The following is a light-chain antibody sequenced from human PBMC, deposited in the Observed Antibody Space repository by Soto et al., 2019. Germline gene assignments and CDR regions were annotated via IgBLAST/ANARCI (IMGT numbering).Light chain of an antibody. Sequence: EIVLKQSPGTLSLSPGEGATLSCRASQSVSSTYLNWYQHKPGQAPRLLIYGASNRATGIPDRFSGSGSGTDFTLTISRLEPEDFAMYYCQQYGSSPRYSFGPGTKLEIK. V-gene: IGKV3-20*01. CDR1: QSVSSTY. CDR3: QQYGSSPRYS. J-gene: IGKJ2*03. CDR2: GAS.